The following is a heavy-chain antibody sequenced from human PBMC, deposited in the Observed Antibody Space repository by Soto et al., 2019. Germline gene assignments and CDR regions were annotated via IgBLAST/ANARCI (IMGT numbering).Heavy chain of an antibody. V-gene: IGHV3-9*01. CDR3: ARGNYFDY. J-gene: IGHJ4*02. CDR1: GFTFDDYA. CDR2: ISWNSGSI. Sequence: EVQLVESGGGLVQPGRSLRLSCAASGFTFDDYAMHWVRQAPGKGLEWVSGISWNSGSIGYADSVKGRFTISRDNAKNSLYLQMNSLRDEDTALYYCARGNYFDYWGQGTLVTVSS.